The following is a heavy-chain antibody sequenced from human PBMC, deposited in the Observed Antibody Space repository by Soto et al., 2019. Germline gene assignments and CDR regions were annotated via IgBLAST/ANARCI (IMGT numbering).Heavy chain of an antibody. CDR2: IIPTLGIA. V-gene: IGHV1-69*02. Sequence: QVQLVQSGAEVKKPGSSVKVSCKPSGGTFSSYTISWVRQAPGQGLELMGRIIPTLGIANYAQKFQDRVTVTADKSPSTAYMALSSLRSEVTAVYYCAMEYCSSTSCYREYWGQGTLVTVSS. D-gene: IGHD2-2*02. CDR1: GGTFSSYT. CDR3: AMEYCSSTSCYREY. J-gene: IGHJ4*02.